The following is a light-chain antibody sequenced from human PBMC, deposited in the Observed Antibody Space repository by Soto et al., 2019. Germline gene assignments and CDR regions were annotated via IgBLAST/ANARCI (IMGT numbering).Light chain of an antibody. J-gene: IGLJ1*01. V-gene: IGLV2-14*01. Sequence: QSVLTQPASGSWAPGQSITISCPGTSRDVGGYNYVSWYQQHPGKAPKLMIYDVSNRPSGVSSRFPGSKSANTASLTISGLQAEDEADYYCSSYTSSGTYVFGTGTKVTVL. CDR2: DVS. CDR3: SSYTSSGTYV. CDR1: SRDVGGYNY.